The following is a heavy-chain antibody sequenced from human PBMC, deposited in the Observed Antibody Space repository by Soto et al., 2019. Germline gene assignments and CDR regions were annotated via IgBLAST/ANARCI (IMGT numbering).Heavy chain of an antibody. V-gene: IGHV3-7*03. Sequence: PGGSLRLSCAASGFTFSDYWMSWVRQAPGKGPEWVANIKFDGSVKQYVDSVRGRFTISRDNYKNSLFLQMNSLAAADTAVYYCVKDGGYCSSSSCYAPRNHYFDSWGQGTLVTVSS. CDR2: IKFDGSVK. CDR1: GFTFSDYW. J-gene: IGHJ4*02. D-gene: IGHD2-2*01. CDR3: VKDGGYCSSSSCYAPRNHYFDS.